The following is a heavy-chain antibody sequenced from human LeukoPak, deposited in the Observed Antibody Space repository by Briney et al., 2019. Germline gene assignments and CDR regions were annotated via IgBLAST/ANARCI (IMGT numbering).Heavy chain of an antibody. CDR2: ISTSGNTI. CDR3: AREGDPAGRDAFDM. V-gene: IGHV3-48*03. D-gene: IGHD3-10*01. CDR1: RLTLSSYE. Sequence: GGSLRLSCAASRLTLSSYEMNWARQAPGRGLEWVSYISTSGNTIYYAGSVKGRFTTSRDNAKSSLYLQMNSLRSEDTAVYYCAREGDPAGRDAFDMWGQGTMVTVSS. J-gene: IGHJ3*02.